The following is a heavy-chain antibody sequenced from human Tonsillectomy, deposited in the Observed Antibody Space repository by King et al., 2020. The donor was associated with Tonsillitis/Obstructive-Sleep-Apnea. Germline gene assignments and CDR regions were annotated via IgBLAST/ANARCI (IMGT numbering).Heavy chain of an antibody. CDR2: IYYSGST. D-gene: IGHD2/OR15-2a*01. V-gene: IGHV4-59*01. CDR3: ARMEYRAGNAFDI. J-gene: IGHJ3*02. CDR1: GGSISSYY. Sequence: QLQESGPGLVKPSETLSLTCTVSGGSISSYYWSWIRQPPGKGLEWIGYIYYSGSTNYNPSLKSRVTISVDTSKNHFSLTLSSVTAADTAVYYCARMEYRAGNAFDIWGQGTMVTVSS.